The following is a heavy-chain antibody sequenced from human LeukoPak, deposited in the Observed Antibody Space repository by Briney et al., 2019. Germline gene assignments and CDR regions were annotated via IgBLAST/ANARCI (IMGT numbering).Heavy chain of an antibody. J-gene: IGHJ4*02. CDR3: ARDHSSNYDILTGYYNPPDY. V-gene: IGHV3-48*01. CDR1: GFTFSSYA. CDR2: ISGSSSTI. D-gene: IGHD3-9*01. Sequence: GGSLRLSCAASGFTFSSYAMSWVRQAPGKGLEWVSAISGSSSTIYYADSVKGRFTISRDNAKNSLYLQMNSLRAEDTAVYYCARDHSSNYDILTGYYNPPDYWGQGTLVTVSS.